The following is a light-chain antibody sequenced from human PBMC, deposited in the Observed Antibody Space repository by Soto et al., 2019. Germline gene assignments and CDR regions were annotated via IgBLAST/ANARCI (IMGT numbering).Light chain of an antibody. Sequence: QSALTQPASVSGSPGQSITISCTGTSSDVGAYNYVSWFQQHPGKAPKLIIFEVSYRPSGISNRFSGSKSGNTASLTISGLQAEDEAVYYCSSYTTSSTLVFGPGTKLTVL. CDR2: EVS. J-gene: IGLJ1*01. V-gene: IGLV2-14*01. CDR3: SSYTTSSTLV. CDR1: SSDVGAYNY.